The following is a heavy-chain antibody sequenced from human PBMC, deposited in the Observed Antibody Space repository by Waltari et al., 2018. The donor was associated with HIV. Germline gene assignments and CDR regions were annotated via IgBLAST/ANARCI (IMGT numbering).Heavy chain of an antibody. CDR1: GFTFSGSA. CDR2: IRSKANSYAK. D-gene: IGHD3-22*01. J-gene: IGHJ4*02. V-gene: IGHV3-73*01. CDR3: TSRYSSGYYYVY. Sequence: EVQLVESGGGLVQPGGSLKLSCAASGFTFSGSAMHWVRQASGKGLEWVGRIRSKANSYAKAYAASVKGRFTISRDDSKNTAYLQMNSLKTEDTAVYYCTSRYSSGYYYVYWGQGTLVTVSS.